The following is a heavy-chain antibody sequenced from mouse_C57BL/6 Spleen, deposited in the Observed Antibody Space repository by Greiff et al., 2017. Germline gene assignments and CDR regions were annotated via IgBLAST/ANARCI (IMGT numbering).Heavy chain of an antibody. D-gene: IGHD4-1*01. CDR1: GYTFTSYW. CDR3: ATGTLAY. CDR2: IYPSDSDT. Sequence: VQLQQPGAELVKPGASVKLSCKASGYTFTSYWMHWVKQRPGQGLEWIGRIYPSDSDTNYNQKFKGKATLTVDKSSSTAYMQLSSLTSEDSAFYYCATGTLAYWGQGTLVTVSA. J-gene: IGHJ3*01. V-gene: IGHV1-74*01.